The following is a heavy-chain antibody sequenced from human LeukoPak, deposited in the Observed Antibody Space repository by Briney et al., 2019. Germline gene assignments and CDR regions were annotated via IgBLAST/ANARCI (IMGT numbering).Heavy chain of an antibody. Sequence: PSDTLSLTCTVSGGSIRGNYWSWIRQPPGKGLEDIGYIYYSGSTNYNPSLKSRVTISVDMSKNQFSLKLSSVTAADTAVYYCARGQRLLDYWGQGTLVTVSS. V-gene: IGHV4-59*01. D-gene: IGHD2-21*02. J-gene: IGHJ4*02. CDR1: GGSIRGNY. CDR3: ARGQRLLDY. CDR2: IYYSGST.